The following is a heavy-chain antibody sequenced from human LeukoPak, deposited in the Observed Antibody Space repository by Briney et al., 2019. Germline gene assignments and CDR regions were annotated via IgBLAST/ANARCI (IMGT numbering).Heavy chain of an antibody. Sequence: ASVKVSCKASGYTFTSYGISWVRQAPGQGLEWMGWISAYNGNTNYAQKLQGRVTMTTDTSTSTAYMELRSLRSDDTAVYYCARGHCTNGVCYPYYYYMDVWGKGTTVTVSS. CDR2: ISAYNGNT. D-gene: IGHD2-8*01. CDR3: ARGHCTNGVCYPYYYYMDV. J-gene: IGHJ6*03. V-gene: IGHV1-18*01. CDR1: GYTFTSYG.